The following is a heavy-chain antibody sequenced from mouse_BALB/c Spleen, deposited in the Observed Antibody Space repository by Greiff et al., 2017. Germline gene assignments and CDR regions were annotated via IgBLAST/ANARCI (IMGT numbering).Heavy chain of an antibody. Sequence: VKLMESGAELMKPGASVKISCKATGYTFSSYWIEWVKQRPGHGLEWIGEILPGSGSTNYNEKFKGKATFTADTSSNTAYMQLSSLTSEDSAVYYCARWDGPFAYWGQGTLVTVSA. D-gene: IGHD2-3*01. CDR3: ARWDGPFAY. V-gene: IGHV1-9*01. CDR2: ILPGSGST. CDR1: GYTFSSYW. J-gene: IGHJ3*01.